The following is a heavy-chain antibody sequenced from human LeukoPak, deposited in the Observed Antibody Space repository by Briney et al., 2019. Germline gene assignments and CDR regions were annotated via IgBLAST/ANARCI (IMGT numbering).Heavy chain of an antibody. CDR3: ARREDSTDFDY. V-gene: IGHV1-69*04. J-gene: IGHJ4*02. D-gene: IGHD1-26*01. Sequence: GASVKVSCKASGGTFSYYAISWVRQAPGQGLEWMGRIIPILGIVNYAQKFQGRVTMTRDTSTNTVYMELSSLRSEDTAVYYCARREDSTDFDYWGQGTLVTVSS. CDR1: GGTFSYYA. CDR2: IIPILGIV.